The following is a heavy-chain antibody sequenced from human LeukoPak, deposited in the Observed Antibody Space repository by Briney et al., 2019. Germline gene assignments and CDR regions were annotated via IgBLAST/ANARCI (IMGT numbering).Heavy chain of an antibody. D-gene: IGHD5-18*01. CDR2: IYYSGST. V-gene: IGHV4-59*01. J-gene: IGHJ6*02. Sequence: SSETLSLTCTVSGGSISSYYWSWIRQPPGKGLEWIGYIYYSGSTNCNPSLKSRVTISVDTSKNQFSLKLSSVTAADTAVYYCARSGYSYGPNYYYYGMDVWGQGTTVTVSS. CDR3: ARSGYSYGPNYYYYGMDV. CDR1: GGSISSYY.